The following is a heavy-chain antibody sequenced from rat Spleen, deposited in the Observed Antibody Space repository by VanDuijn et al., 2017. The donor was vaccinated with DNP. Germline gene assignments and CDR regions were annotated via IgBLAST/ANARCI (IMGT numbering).Heavy chain of an antibody. CDR3: TTSGITKGWFAY. V-gene: IGHV5-20*01. Sequence: EVQLVESGGGLVQPGRSMKLSCAASGFTFSNYGMAWVRQAPKKGLEWVAYISYDGGSTYYRDPVKGRFTISRDNAKSTLYLQMDSLRSEDTATYYCTTSGITKGWFAYWGQGTLVTVSS. CDR2: ISYDGGST. D-gene: IGHD1-4*01. J-gene: IGHJ3*01. CDR1: GFTFSNYG.